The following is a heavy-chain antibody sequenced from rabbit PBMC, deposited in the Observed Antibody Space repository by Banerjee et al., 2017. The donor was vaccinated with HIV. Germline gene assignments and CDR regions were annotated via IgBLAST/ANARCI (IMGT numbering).Heavy chain of an antibody. CDR3: ARGGYGSSTSYYNL. CDR2: IYTTSDNT. CDR1: GFSFSGSYY. D-gene: IGHD1-1*01. V-gene: IGHV1S40*01. Sequence: QSLEESGGDLVKPGASLTLTCTASGFSFSGSYYMCWVRQAPGKGLEWIACIYTTSDNTWYANWAKGRFIISKPSSTTVTLKMTSLTAADTATYFCARGGYGSSTSYYNLWGQGTLVTVS. J-gene: IGHJ4*01.